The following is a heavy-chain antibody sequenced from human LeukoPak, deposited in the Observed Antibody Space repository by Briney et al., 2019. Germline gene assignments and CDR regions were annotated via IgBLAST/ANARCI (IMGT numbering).Heavy chain of an antibody. D-gene: IGHD5-12*01. J-gene: IGHJ4*02. CDR1: GFTFSDYY. CDR3: ARVRGAYDSLDY. V-gene: IGHV3-11*04. Sequence: GGSLRLSCAASGFTFSDYYMSWIRQAPGKGLEWVSYISSSGSTIYYADSVKGRFTISRDNAKNSLYLQMSSLRAEDTAVYFCARVRGAYDSLDYWGQGTLVTVSS. CDR2: ISSSGSTI.